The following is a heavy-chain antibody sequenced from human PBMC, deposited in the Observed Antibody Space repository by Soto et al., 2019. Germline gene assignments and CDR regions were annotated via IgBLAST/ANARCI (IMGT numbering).Heavy chain of an antibody. V-gene: IGHV3-73*01. D-gene: IGHD3-3*01. J-gene: IGHJ6*03. CDR3: TTTPYDFWSGLEYPDYYYYYMDV. CDR1: GFTFSGSA. CDR2: IRSKANSYAT. Sequence: GGSLRLSCAASGFTFSGSAMHWVRQASGKGLEWVGRIRSKANSYATAYAASVKGRFTISRDDSKNTAYLQMNSLKTEDTAVYYCTTTPYDFWSGLEYPDYYYYYMDVWGKGTTVTVSS.